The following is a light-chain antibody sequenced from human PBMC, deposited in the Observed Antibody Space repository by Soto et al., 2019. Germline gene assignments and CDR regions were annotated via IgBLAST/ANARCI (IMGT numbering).Light chain of an antibody. V-gene: IGKV3-15*01. Sequence: EIVMTQSPATLSVSPGERATLSCRASQSVNSNLAWYQQKPGQAPRLLIYGASSRATGIPARFSGSGSGTEFTLTISSLEPEDFGVYYCQQRSNWPPVTFGGGTKVDIK. J-gene: IGKJ4*01. CDR2: GAS. CDR3: QQRSNWPPVT. CDR1: QSVNSN.